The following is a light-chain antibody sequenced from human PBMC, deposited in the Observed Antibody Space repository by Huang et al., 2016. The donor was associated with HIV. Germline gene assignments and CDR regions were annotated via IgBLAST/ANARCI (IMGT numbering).Light chain of an antibody. Sequence: DIVMTQSPDSLALSLGDMAAINCTSSQTLSYGSSDQSYLNWYLVKPGRPPKLLISWSPVRESGVPDRFSGSGSGTHFTLTISSLQAEDVAVYYCHQYYSIVQTFGQGTKVEV. J-gene: IGKJ1*01. CDR2: WSP. CDR3: HQYYSIVQT. CDR1: QTLSYGSSDQSY. V-gene: IGKV4-1*01.